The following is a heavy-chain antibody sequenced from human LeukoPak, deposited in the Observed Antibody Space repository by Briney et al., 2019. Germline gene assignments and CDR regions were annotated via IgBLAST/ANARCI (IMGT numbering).Heavy chain of an antibody. V-gene: IGHV4-34*01. D-gene: IGHD2-21*02. Sequence: PSATLSLTCSVYGGSFSDYFWSWIRQSPGKGLEWIGEIDDGGNTNYNPSLMSRVIVSMEKSKKQFSLVMRSVAAADTAVYYCARFSRITWGDWGDAFDIWGQGTTVIVSS. J-gene: IGHJ3*02. CDR3: ARFSRITWGDWGDAFDI. CDR1: GGSFSDYF. CDR2: IDDGGNT.